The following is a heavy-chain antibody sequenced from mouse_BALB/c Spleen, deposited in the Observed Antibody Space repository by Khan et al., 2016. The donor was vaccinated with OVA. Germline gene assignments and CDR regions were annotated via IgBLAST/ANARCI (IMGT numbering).Heavy chain of an antibody. Sequence: VQLKQSGAELVKPGASVKLSCTASGFNIKDTYIHWVKQRPEQGLEWIGRIDPANGDTKCDPKFQGKATITADTSSNTAYLQLSSLTSADTAVYYCGRLFSHVYGSGWFAYWGQGTLVTVAA. CDR2: IDPANGDT. CDR1: GFNIKDTY. J-gene: IGHJ3*01. V-gene: IGHV14-3*02. D-gene: IGHD1-1*01. CDR3: GRLFSHVYGSGWFAY.